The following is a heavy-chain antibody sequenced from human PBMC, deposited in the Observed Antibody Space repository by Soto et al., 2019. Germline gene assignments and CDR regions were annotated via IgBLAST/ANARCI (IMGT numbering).Heavy chain of an antibody. J-gene: IGHJ6*03. CDR1: GGSFSGYY. CDR3: ARGAMVRGVIITISYYKDV. CDR2: INHSGST. D-gene: IGHD3-10*01. Sequence: PSETLSLTCAVYGGSFSGYYWSWIRQPPGKGLEWIGEINHSGSTNYNPSLKSRVTISVDTSKNQFSLKLSSVTAADTAVYYCARGAMVRGVIITISYYKDVWGKGTTVTVSS. V-gene: IGHV4-34*01.